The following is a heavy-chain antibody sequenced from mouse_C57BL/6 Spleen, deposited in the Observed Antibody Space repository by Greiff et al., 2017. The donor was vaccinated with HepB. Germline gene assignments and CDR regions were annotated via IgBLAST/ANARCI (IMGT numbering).Heavy chain of an antibody. J-gene: IGHJ4*01. Sequence: VQLQQSGPELVKPGASVKISCKASGYAFSSSWMNWVKQRPGKGLEWIGRIYPGDGDTNYNGKFKGKATLTADKSSSTAYMQLSSLTSEDSAVYFSERGGRLAMDYWGQGTAVTVSS. CDR3: ERGGRLAMDY. V-gene: IGHV1-82*01. CDR2: IYPGDGDT. D-gene: IGHD3-3*01. CDR1: GYAFSSSW.